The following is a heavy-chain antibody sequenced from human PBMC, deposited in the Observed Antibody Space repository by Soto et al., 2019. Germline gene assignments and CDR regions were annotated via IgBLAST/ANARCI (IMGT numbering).Heavy chain of an antibody. CDR1: GGSISSGGYY. CDR3: ARGGIAVAGFDY. V-gene: IGHV4-31*03. Sequence: KPSETLSLTCTVSGGSISSGGYYWSWIRQHPGKGLEWIGYIYYSGSTYYNPSLKSRVTISVDTSKNQFSLKLSSVTAADTAVYYCARGGIAVAGFDYWGQGTLVTVSS. D-gene: IGHD6-19*01. J-gene: IGHJ4*02. CDR2: IYYSGST.